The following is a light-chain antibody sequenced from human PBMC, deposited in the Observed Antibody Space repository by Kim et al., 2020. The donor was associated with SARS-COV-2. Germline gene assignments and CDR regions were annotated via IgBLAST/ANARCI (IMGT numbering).Light chain of an antibody. V-gene: IGKV1D-16*01. CDR3: QQYDRYPRT. CDR1: QGISSW. J-gene: IGKJ1*01. CDR2: AAS. Sequence: DIQMTQSPSSLSASVGDRVTITCRASQGISSWLAWYQQKPEKVPKSLIYAASSLQSGVPSRFSGSGSGTDFTLTISSLQPEDFATYYSQQYDRYPRTFGPGTKVDIK.